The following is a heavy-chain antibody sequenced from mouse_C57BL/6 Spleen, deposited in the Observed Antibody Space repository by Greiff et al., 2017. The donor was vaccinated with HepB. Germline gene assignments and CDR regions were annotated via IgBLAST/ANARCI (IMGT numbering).Heavy chain of an antibody. V-gene: IGHV1-15*01. D-gene: IGHD3-3*01. Sequence: QVQLQQSGAELVRPGASVTLSCKASGYTFTDYEMHWVKQTPVHGLEWIGAIDPETGGTAYNQKFKGKAILTADKSSSTAYMELRSLTSEDSAVYYCARRVGQDYSDDWGQGTTLTVSS. CDR2: IDPETGGT. J-gene: IGHJ2*01. CDR3: ARRVGQDYSDD. CDR1: GYTFTDYE.